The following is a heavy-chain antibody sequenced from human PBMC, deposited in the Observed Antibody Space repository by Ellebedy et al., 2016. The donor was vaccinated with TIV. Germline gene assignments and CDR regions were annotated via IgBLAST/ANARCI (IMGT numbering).Heavy chain of an antibody. V-gene: IGHV3-48*04. J-gene: IGHJ3*02. CDR1: GFTFSNNS. Sequence: PGGSLRLSCAASGFTFSNNSMNWVRQAPGKRLEWVSYISSTGTTIYYADSVKGRFTISRDNDKISLYLQMHSLTAEETAVYYCASGAYDIWGQGTMVTVSS. CDR2: ISSTGTTI. CDR3: ASGAYDI.